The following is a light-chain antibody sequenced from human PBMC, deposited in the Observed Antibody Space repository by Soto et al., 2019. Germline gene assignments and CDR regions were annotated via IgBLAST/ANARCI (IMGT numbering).Light chain of an antibody. CDR3: FSYTTRSTPV. V-gene: IGLV2-14*01. CDR1: SSDVGGYNY. CDR2: EVS. Sequence: QSALTQPASVSGSPGQSITISCTGTSSDVGGYNYVSWYQQHPAKAPKLMIYEVSNRPSGVSHRFSGSKSGNTASLTISGLQAEDEADYYCFSYTTRSTPVFGGGTKLTVL. J-gene: IGLJ3*02.